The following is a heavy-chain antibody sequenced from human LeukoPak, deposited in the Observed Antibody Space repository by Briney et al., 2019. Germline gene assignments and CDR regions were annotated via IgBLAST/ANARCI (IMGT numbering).Heavy chain of an antibody. CDR1: GFTFSNYG. CDR3: ARDRDVYSSRWNRNFAY. V-gene: IGHV3-33*01. D-gene: IGHD6-13*01. J-gene: IGHJ4*02. Sequence: TGGSLRLSCAASGFTFSNYGMHWVRQAPGKGLEWVAIIWYDGSNKYYADSVKGRFTISRDNYKNTLHPQMNSLRAEDTAVYYCARDRDVYSSRWNRNFAYWGQGTLVTVSA. CDR2: IWYDGSNK.